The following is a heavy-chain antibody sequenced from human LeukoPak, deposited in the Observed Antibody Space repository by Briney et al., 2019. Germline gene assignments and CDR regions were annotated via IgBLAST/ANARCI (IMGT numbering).Heavy chain of an antibody. V-gene: IGHV3-15*01. Sequence: GGSLRLSCAASGFTFSNAWMSWVRQAPGKGLEWVGRIKSKTDGGTTDYAAPVKGRFTISRDDSKNTLYLQMNSLKTEDTAVYYCTTDLGITMENWFDPWGQGTLVTVSS. CDR3: TTDLGITMENWFDP. J-gene: IGHJ5*02. CDR1: GFTFSNAW. D-gene: IGHD3-10*01. CDR2: IKSKTDGGTT.